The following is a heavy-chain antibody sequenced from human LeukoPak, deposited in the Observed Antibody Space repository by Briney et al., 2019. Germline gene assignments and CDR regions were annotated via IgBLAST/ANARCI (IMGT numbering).Heavy chain of an antibody. D-gene: IGHD6-13*01. J-gene: IGHJ4*02. CDR3: ALEFQSGSSWGTYYFDY. CDR2: IYSDEGQ. V-gene: IGHV2-5*02. CDR1: GFSLSTSGGG. Sequence: GPTLVKPTQTLTLTCTYSGFSLSTSGGGVGWIRQPPGKALSWLVPIYSDEGQRYSPSLKSRLTITKDTSKNQVVLTTTNMDPVDTATYYCALEFQSGSSWGTYYFDYWGQGTLVTVSS.